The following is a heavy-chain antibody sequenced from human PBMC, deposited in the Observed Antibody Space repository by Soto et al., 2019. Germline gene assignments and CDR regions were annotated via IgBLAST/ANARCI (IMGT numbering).Heavy chain of an antibody. Sequence: SETLSLTCTVSGGSISSSSYYWAWIRQAPGKGLEWIGRIDHSGTTNYNPSLNSRVTISLDRSKNQFSLRLTSVAAADTAVYFCARGKFYAFDIWGQGTMVTVSS. V-gene: IGHV4-39*07. CDR3: ARGKFYAFDI. J-gene: IGHJ3*02. CDR2: IDHSGTT. CDR1: GGSISSSSYY.